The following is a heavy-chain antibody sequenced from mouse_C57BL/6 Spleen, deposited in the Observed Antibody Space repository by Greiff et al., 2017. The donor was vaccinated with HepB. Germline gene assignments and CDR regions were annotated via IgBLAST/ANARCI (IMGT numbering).Heavy chain of an antibody. Sequence: EVQGVESGGGLVKPGGSLKLSCAASGFTFSSYTMSWVRQTPEKRLEWVATISGGGGNTYYPDSVKGRFTISRDNAKNTLYLQMSSLRSEDTALYYCAAYYSNQIQYYYAMDYWGQGTSVTVSS. J-gene: IGHJ4*01. CDR3: AAYYSNQIQYYYAMDY. V-gene: IGHV5-9*01. CDR1: GFTFSSYT. D-gene: IGHD2-5*01. CDR2: ISGGGGNT.